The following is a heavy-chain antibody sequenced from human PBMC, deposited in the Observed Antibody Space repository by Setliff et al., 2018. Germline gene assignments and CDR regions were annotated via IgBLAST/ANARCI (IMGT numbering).Heavy chain of an antibody. CDR2: IQTSGTT. Sequence: SETLSLTCTVSGGSINNYYWSWIRQPAGKGLEWIGHIQTSGTTNYNPSLKSRVTISVDTSKNQFSLKLSAVTAADTAVYFCAREDGPNYYYYYMDIWGKGTTVTVSS. CDR3: AREDGPNYYYYYMDI. CDR1: GGSINNYY. D-gene: IGHD2-8*01. J-gene: IGHJ6*03. V-gene: IGHV4-4*07.